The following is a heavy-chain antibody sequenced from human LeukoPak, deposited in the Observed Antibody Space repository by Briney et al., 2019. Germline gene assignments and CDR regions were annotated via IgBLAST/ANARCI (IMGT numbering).Heavy chain of an antibody. Sequence: ASVKVSCTASGYTFTSFYIHWVRQAPGQGLGWMGVINPRDGSTRYAQTLQGRVTVTRDTSTSTVYVELSSLRSEDTAVYYCARSYGSGSSVDYWGQGTLVTVSS. CDR1: GYTFTSFY. V-gene: IGHV1-46*04. J-gene: IGHJ4*02. CDR3: ARSYGSGSSVDY. D-gene: IGHD3-10*01. CDR2: INPRDGST.